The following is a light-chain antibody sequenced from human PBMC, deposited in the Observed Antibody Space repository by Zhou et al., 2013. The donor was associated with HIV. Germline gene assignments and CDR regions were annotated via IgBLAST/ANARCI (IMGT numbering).Light chain of an antibody. CDR1: QSVSSSY. V-gene: IGKV3-15*01. Sequence: EIVLTQSPGTLSLSPGERATLSCRASQSVSSSYLAWYQQKPGQAPRLLIYGAATRATGVPGRFSGSGSGTEFTLSISSLQSEDFAVYYCQFYNNWPPTWTFGQGTNVEMK. CDR2: GAA. J-gene: IGKJ1*01. CDR3: QFYNNWPPTWT.